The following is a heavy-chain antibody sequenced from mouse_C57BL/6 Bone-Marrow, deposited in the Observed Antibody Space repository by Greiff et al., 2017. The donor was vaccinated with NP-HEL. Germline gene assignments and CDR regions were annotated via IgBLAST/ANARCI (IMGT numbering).Heavy chain of an antibody. CDR3: ARRRIYDGYYDYFDY. J-gene: IGHJ2*01. CDR2: IYWDDDK. Sequence: QVQLKESGPGILQSSQTLSLTCSFSGFSLSTSGMGVSWIRQPSGKGLEWLAHIYWDDDKRYNPSLKSRLTISKDTSRNQVFLKITSVDTADTATYYCARRRIYDGYYDYFDYWGQGTTLTVSS. D-gene: IGHD2-3*01. V-gene: IGHV8-12*01. CDR1: GFSLSTSGMG.